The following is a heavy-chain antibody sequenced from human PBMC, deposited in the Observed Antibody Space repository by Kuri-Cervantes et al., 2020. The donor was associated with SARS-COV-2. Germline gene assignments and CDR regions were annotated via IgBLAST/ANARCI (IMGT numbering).Heavy chain of an antibody. Sequence: LSLTCAASGFTFDDYAMHWVRQAPGKGLEWVSGISWNSGSIGYADSVKGRFTISRDNAKNTLYLQMNSLRAEDTAVYYCARAFLRGGSDYWGQGTLVTVSS. CDR2: ISWNSGSI. D-gene: IGHD1-26*01. CDR3: ARAFLRGGSDY. V-gene: IGHV3-9*01. J-gene: IGHJ4*02. CDR1: GFTFDDYA.